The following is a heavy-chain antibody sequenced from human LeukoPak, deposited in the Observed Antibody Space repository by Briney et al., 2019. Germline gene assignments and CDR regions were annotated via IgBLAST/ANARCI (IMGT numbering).Heavy chain of an antibody. CDR2: MNPNSGNT. CDR3: ARELELNWFDP. V-gene: IGHV1-8*01. D-gene: IGHD1-7*01. J-gene: IGHJ5*02. Sequence: ASVKVSCKASGYTFTSYDINWVRQATGQGLEWMGWMNPNSGNTGYAQKLQGRVIMTTDTSTSTAYMELRSLRSDDTAVYYCARELELNWFDPWGQGTLVTVSS. CDR1: GYTFTSYD.